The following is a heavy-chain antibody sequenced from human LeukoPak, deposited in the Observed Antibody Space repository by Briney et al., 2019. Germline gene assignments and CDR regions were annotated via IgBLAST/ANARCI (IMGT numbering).Heavy chain of an antibody. CDR3: AKTVGLEPDY. Sequence: GGSLRLSCAASGFTFTDYAMTWVRQAPGKGLEWVSGVSGSGGTTWYADSVKGRFTISRDNSKNTLYLQMNSLRAEDTAVYYCAKTVGLEPDYWGQGTLVTVSS. CDR1: GFTFTDYA. CDR2: VSGSGGTT. J-gene: IGHJ4*02. V-gene: IGHV3-23*01. D-gene: IGHD1-1*01.